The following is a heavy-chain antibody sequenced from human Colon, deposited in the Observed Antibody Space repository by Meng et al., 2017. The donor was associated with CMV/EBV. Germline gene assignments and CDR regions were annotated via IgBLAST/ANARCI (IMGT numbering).Heavy chain of an antibody. CDR2: TIPMLSIA. CDR3: ARAVDSGTYSPGYFDY. D-gene: IGHD3-22*01. V-gene: IGHV1-69*02. CDR1: GGTFSNYT. J-gene: IGHJ4*02. Sequence: SVKVSCKASGGTFSNYTLNWVRQAPGQGLEWMGRTIPMLSIANYAKKFQGRVTITADKSTSTVYMQLSSLRSYDTAVYFCARAVDSGTYSPGYFDYWGQGTVVTVSS.